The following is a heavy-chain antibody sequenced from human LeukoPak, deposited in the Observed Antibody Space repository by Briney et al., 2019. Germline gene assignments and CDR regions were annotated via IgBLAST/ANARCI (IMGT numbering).Heavy chain of an antibody. CDR3: ASGGSSGWYFDS. J-gene: IGHJ4*02. CDR2: INDNGGST. CDR1: GSTFDEHG. Sequence: GGSLRLSCAASGSTFDEHGMAWVRQAPGKGLQWVSGINDNGGSTGYADSVKGRFTISRDNTKNSLYLQMNSLRAEDTALYYCASGGSSGWYFDSWGQGTLVTVSS. V-gene: IGHV3-20*04. D-gene: IGHD6-19*01.